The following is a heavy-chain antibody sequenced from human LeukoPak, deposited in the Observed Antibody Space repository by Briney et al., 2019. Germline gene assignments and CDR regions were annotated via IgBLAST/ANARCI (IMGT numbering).Heavy chain of an antibody. D-gene: IGHD3-22*01. CDR3: ARDGHRRCHYDCSGREDAFDI. J-gene: IGHJ3*02. V-gene: IGHV1-2*02. CDR1: GYTFTGYY. CDR2: INPNSGGT. Sequence: ASVKVSCKASGYTFTGYYMHWVRQAPGQGLEWMGWINPNSGGTNYAQNLQGRVTMTTDTSTSTAYMELRSLRSDDTAVYYCARDGHRRCHYDCSGREDAFDIWGQGTMVTVSS.